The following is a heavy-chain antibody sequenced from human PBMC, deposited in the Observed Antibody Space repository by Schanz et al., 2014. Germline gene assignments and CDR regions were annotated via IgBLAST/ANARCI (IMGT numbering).Heavy chain of an antibody. CDR1: GFSFSDYY. Sequence: QVHLLESGGGLVEPGGSLRLSCAASGFSFSDYYMSWIRQAQGKGLEWISFINTGSNYINYADSVKGRFTISRDNTKNSLFLQLNSLRADDTAVYYCARNRGSGGQNWYFDLWGRGTLXTVSS. CDR3: ARNRGSGGQNWYFDL. V-gene: IGHV3-11*03. J-gene: IGHJ2*01. CDR2: INTGSNYI. D-gene: IGHD1-26*01.